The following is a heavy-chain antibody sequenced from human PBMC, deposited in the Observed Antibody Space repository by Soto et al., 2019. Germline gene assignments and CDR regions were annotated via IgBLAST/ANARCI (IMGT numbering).Heavy chain of an antibody. CDR1: GYTFKKYW. CDR2: IYGGDSDT. V-gene: IGHV5-51*01. CDR3: ARHAPLDVIGGGYYYYMDV. D-gene: IGHD2-21*01. Sequence: EVQLVQSGAEVKKPGEPLKISCKASGYTFKKYWIGWVRQMPGKGPEWMGMIYGGDSDTRYSPSFQGQVTISVARSAATAYLQWNSLKASDSGMYFSARHAPLDVIGGGYYYYMDVWGLGTSVTVS. J-gene: IGHJ6*03.